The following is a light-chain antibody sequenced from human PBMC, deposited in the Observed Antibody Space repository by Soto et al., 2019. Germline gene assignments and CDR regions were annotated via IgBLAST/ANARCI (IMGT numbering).Light chain of an antibody. CDR3: QQYNAVPRT. Sequence: DIVMTQSPDSLAVSLGERATINCKSSQSVLYSSDNKNYLAWYQQKPGQPPKLLIAWASTRESGIPDRFSGTGSETDFTLTISDLQAGDLAVYYCQQYNAVPRTFGQGTKVEL. J-gene: IGKJ1*01. CDR1: QSVLYSSDNKNY. CDR2: WAS. V-gene: IGKV4-1*01.